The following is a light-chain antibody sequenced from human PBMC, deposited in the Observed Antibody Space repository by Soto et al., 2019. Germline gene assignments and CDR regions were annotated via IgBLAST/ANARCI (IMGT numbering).Light chain of an antibody. V-gene: IGKV1-33*01. CDR3: QQYDSHPQA. CDR1: QDINKN. CDR2: DAS. Sequence: DIQMTQSPSSLSASVGDRVTITCQASQDINKNLIWYQQKPGKAPKLLIYDASDLETGVPSRLRGSGSGTGFTLTISSLQPDDFATYYCQQYDSHPQAFGQGTRLEIK. J-gene: IGKJ5*01.